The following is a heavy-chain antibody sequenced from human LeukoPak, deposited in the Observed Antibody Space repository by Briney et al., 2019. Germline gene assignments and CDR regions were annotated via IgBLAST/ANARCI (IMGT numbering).Heavy chain of an antibody. D-gene: IGHD2-21*02. J-gene: IGHJ4*02. CDR1: GFMFTDSW. V-gene: IGHV3-15*01. CDR3: TTDGPISSYCGGDCYLSKHEHNVDY. Sequence: GGALRLSCAASGFMFTDSWMAWVRQAPGKGLEWVGRIKSKTDGGTTDYAAPVKGRFTISRDDSKNTLYLQMNSLKTEDTAVYYCTTDGPISSYCGGDCYLSKHEHNVDYWGQGTLVTVSS. CDR2: IKSKTDGGTT.